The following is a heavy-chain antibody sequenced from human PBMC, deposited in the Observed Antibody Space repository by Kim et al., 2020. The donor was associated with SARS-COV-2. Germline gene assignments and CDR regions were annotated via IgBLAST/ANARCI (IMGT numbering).Heavy chain of an antibody. D-gene: IGHD3-3*01. CDR3: AKALPGTIFVTYGMDV. Sequence: DTVNGRLTVYRDNAKNALYLQMNSLRAEDTALYYCAKALPGTIFVTYGMDVWGQGTTVSVSS. V-gene: IGHV3-9*01. J-gene: IGHJ6*02.